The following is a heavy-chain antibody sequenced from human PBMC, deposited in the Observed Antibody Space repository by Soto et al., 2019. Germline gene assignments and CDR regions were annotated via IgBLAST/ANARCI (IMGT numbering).Heavy chain of an antibody. CDR1: GYNFAFDW. D-gene: IGHD2-15*01. CDR2: IYPHDSDT. V-gene: IGHV5-51*01. J-gene: IGHJ5*01. Sequence: GESLKISCKGSGYNFAFDWIAWVRQMPGKGLEWMGIIYPHDSDTRYSPSFQGQVTISADKSISTAYLHWNSLKASDTAIYYCARLMGAATPRGWFESCRQGTRVIVAS. CDR3: ARLMGAATPRGWFES.